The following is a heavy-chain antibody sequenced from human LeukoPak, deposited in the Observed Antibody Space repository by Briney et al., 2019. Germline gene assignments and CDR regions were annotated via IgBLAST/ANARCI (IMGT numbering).Heavy chain of an antibody. CDR3: ARGSGSWGAFDI. J-gene: IGHJ3*02. Sequence: GGSLRLSCAAFGFTVSNNFLSWVRQAPGKGLEWVSVLYSGGTTFYADSVKGRFTISRDNAKNSLYLQMNSLRAEDTAVYYCARGSGSWGAFDIWGQGTMVTVSS. V-gene: IGHV3-53*01. CDR2: LYSGGTT. D-gene: IGHD1-26*01. CDR1: GFTVSNNF.